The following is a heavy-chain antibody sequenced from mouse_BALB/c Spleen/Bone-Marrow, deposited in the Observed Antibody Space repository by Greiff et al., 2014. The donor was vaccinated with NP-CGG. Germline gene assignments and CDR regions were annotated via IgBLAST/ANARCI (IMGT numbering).Heavy chain of an antibody. CDR1: GFTFNTYS. CDR3: AREKDWVFDY. V-gene: IGHV1-55*01. J-gene: IGHJ2*01. CDR2: IYPGSDST. Sequence: QVQLEQSGGGLVKPGASVKMSCEASGFTFNTYSMHWVRQRPGKGLEWIGDIYPGSDSTNYNEKFKSKATLTVDTSSSTAYMRLSSLTSEDSAVYYCAREKDWVFDYWGQGTTLTVSS. D-gene: IGHD4-1*01.